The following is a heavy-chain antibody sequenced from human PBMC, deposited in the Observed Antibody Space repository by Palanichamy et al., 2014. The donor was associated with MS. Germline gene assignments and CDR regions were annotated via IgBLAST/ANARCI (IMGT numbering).Heavy chain of an antibody. CDR1: GFTFSTYA. V-gene: IGHV3-23*01. CDR2: IDGSGTFT. CDR3: AQGTKRGDYGGSYHYYFYMDV. J-gene: IGHJ6*03. D-gene: IGHD4-23*01. Sequence: EVQLLESGGGLIQPGGSLRLSCAVSGFTFSTYAMNWVRQAPGKGLEWVSSIDGSGTFTRYADSVKGRFTISRDNSKNTLYLQMNTLRADDTAVFYCAQGTKRGDYGGSYHYYFYMDVWGKGTTVTVSS.